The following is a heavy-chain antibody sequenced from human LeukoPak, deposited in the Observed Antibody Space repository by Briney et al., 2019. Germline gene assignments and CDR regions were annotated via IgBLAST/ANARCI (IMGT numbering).Heavy chain of an antibody. J-gene: IGHJ4*02. Sequence: GGSLRFSCAAPGLTFSSYAMHWVRQVQGKGWEWVAVISYDGSNKYYADSVKGRFTISRDNSKNTLYLQMNSLRAEDTAVYYCARDQYYYDSSGYPSYWGQGTLVTVSS. D-gene: IGHD3-22*01. V-gene: IGHV3-30*04. CDR3: ARDQYYYDSSGYPSY. CDR2: ISYDGSNK. CDR1: GLTFSSYA.